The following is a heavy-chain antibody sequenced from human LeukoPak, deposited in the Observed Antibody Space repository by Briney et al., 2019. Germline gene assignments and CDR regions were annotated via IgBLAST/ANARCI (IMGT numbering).Heavy chain of an antibody. Sequence: PGGSLRLSCAASGFTFSSYAMSWVRQAPGKGLEWVSAISGSGGSTYYADSVKGRFTISRDNSKNTLYLQMNSLRAEDTAVYYCANTRDYYYGMDVWGQGTTVTVSS. J-gene: IGHJ6*02. V-gene: IGHV3-23*01. CDR2: ISGSGGST. CDR1: GFTFSSYA. CDR3: ANTRDYYYGMDV.